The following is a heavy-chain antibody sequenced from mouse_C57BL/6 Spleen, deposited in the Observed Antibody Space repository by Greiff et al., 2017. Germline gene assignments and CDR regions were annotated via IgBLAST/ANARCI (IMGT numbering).Heavy chain of an antibody. CDR2: IHPNSGST. J-gene: IGHJ2*01. CDR1: GYTFTSYW. CDR3: ARYDDGYYPYYFDY. D-gene: IGHD2-3*01. Sequence: VQLQQPGAELVKPGASVKLSCKASGYTFTSYWMHWVKQRPGQGLEWIGMIHPNSGSTNYNEKFKSTATLTVDKSSSTAYMQLSSLTSEDSAVYYCARYDDGYYPYYFDYWGQGTTLTVSS. V-gene: IGHV1-64*01.